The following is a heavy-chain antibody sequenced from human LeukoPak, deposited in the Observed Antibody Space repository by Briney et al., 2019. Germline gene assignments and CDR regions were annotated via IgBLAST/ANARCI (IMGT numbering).Heavy chain of an antibody. Sequence: SETLSLTCAVYGGSFSGYYWSWIRQPPGKGLEWIGEINHSGSTNYNPSLKSRVTISVDTSKNQFSLKLSPVTAADTAVYYCARAFTMVRGPTHGMDVWGQGTTVTVSS. CDR1: GGSFSGYY. CDR3: ARAFTMVRGPTHGMDV. V-gene: IGHV4-34*01. D-gene: IGHD3-10*01. CDR2: INHSGST. J-gene: IGHJ6*02.